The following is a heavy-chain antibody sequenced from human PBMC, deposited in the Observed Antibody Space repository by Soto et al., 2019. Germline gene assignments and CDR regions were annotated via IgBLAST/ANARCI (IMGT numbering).Heavy chain of an antibody. D-gene: IGHD1-26*01. CDR1: GFTFSSYA. Sequence: EVQLLESGGGLVQPGGSLRLSCAASGFTFSSYAMSWVRQAPGKGLEWLAGITFRGDNTYYADSVKGRFTLSRDNSRNRLDLQINSLKVEDTALYYCAKLGTMGVFDNWGQGTLLTVSS. CDR2: ITFRGDNT. J-gene: IGHJ4*02. CDR3: AKLGTMGVFDN. V-gene: IGHV3-23*01.